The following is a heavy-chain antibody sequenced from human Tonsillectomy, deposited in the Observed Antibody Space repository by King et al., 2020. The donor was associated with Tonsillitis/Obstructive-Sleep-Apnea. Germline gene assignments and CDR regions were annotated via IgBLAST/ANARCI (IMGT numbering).Heavy chain of an antibody. CDR3: ARGPRWEIVVGIPDYYYYYMDV. V-gene: IGHV3-30*04. D-gene: IGHD2-15*01. J-gene: IGHJ6*03. Sequence: QVQLVESGGGVVQPGRSLRLSCAASGFTFFSYAMHWVRQAPGKGLEWVAVISYDGSNTYYADSVKGRFTISRDNSKNTLSLQMNSLRPEDTAVYYGARGPRWEIVVGIPDYYYYYMDVWGKGTTVTVSS. CDR1: GFTFFSYA. CDR2: ISYDGSNT.